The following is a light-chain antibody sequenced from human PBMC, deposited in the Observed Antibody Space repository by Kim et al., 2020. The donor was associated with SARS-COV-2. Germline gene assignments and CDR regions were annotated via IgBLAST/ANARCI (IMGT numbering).Light chain of an antibody. CDR1: GAKIGIDN. V-gene: IGLV1-44*01. CDR3: AAGDDGVNGHWV. J-gene: IGLJ3*02. CDR2: NDN. Sequence: TISCLGSGAKIGIDNVTSYQELPRTPPTLLIFNDNKRPSGVLARLSGYKSGASASPTIYGLQSEDEADYYCAAGDDGVNGHWVLGGGTQLTVL.